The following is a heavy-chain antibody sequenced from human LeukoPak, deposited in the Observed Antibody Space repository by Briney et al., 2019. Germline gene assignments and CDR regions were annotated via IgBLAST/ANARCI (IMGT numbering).Heavy chain of an antibody. Sequence: SETLSLTCAVYGGSFSGYYWSWIRQPPGKGLEWIGEINHSGSTNYNPSLKSRVTISVDTSKNQFSLKLSSVTAADTAVYYCARGSLNWFDPWGQGTLVTVSS. CDR1: GGSFSGYY. CDR3: ARGSLNWFDP. V-gene: IGHV4-34*01. CDR2: INHSGST. J-gene: IGHJ5*02.